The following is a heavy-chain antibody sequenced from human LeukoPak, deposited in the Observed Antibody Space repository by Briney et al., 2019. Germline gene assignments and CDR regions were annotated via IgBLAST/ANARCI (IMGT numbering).Heavy chain of an antibody. V-gene: IGHV3-23*01. D-gene: IGHD2-2*01. Sequence: GGSLRLSCAASGFTFSTYVMSWVRQAPGKGLQWVSSISGSGGSTYYADSVKGRFTISRDNSKNTLYLQMNSLRVEDTAVYYCAKAPRYCSSTSCYYYNAMDVWGQGTTVTVSS. CDR2: ISGSGGST. CDR3: AKAPRYCSSTSCYYYNAMDV. J-gene: IGHJ6*02. CDR1: GFTFSTYV.